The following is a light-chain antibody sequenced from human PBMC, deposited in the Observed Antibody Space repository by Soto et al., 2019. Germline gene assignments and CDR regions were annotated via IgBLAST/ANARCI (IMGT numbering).Light chain of an antibody. CDR3: QQYETFPLT. Sequence: DIQMTQSPSTLSASVGDRVTIACRASQSISTWLVWYQQKPGKAPKLLIYKASILESGVPSRFSGSGSATEFTLTISSLQPEDFASYYCQQYETFPLTFGGGTKVEIK. J-gene: IGKJ4*01. V-gene: IGKV1-5*03. CDR1: QSISTW. CDR2: KAS.